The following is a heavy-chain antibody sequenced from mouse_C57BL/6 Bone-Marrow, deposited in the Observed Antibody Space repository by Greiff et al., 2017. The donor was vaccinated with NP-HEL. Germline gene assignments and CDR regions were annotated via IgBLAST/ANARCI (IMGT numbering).Heavy chain of an antibody. Sequence: EVKLMESGGGLLPPNGSLQLSCASSCFPFTPSSLPWFPPSPGTVFSFFSLIRSKSSNYATYYADSVKDRFTIARDDSQSMLYLQMNNLKTEDTAMYYCVRERSNYFDYWGQGTTLTGSS. CDR1: CFPFTPSS. CDR2: IRSKSSNYAT. J-gene: IGHJ2*01. V-gene: IGHV10-3*01. CDR3: VRERSNYFDY. D-gene: IGHD5-1*01.